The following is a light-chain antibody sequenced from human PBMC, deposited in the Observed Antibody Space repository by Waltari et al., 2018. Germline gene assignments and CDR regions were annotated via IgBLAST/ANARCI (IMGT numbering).Light chain of an antibody. CDR1: ESVNRH. CDR3: QHYDGYQYA. V-gene: IGKV1-5*03. Sequence: IQVTQSPSTLSASVGDRVNITCRTSESVNRHLAWYQQKPGRAPNLLIYKASTLETGAPSKFSGSGSGTEFSLTITNLQRDDFATYFCQHYDGYQYAFGPGTKLEIK. CDR2: KAS. J-gene: IGKJ2*01.